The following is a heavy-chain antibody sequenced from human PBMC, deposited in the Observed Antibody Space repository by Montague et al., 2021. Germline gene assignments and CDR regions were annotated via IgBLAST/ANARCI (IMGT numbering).Heavy chain of an antibody. D-gene: IGHD4-17*01. V-gene: IGHV1-18*01. CDR1: GYPFTSYG. Sequence: SVKVSCKASGYPFTSYGISLLRQAPVQGLEWMGWISAYNGNTNYAQKFQGRVTMTTDTSTSTAYMELRSLRSDDTAVYYCARDYSYGDYGFGYWGQGTLVTVSS. CDR3: ARDYSYGDYGFGY. J-gene: IGHJ4*02. CDR2: ISAYNGNT.